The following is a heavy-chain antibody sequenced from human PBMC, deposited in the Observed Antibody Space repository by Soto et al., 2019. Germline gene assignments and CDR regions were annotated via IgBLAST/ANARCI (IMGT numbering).Heavy chain of an antibody. CDR1: GFSFISYA. CDR2: ISGSGGST. J-gene: IGHJ4*02. Sequence: GGSLRLSCAASGFSFISYAMSWVRQAPGKGLEWASGISGSGGSTYYADSVKGRFTISRDNSKNTLYLEMNSLRAEDTAVYYCAKDSGSWPYYFDYWGQGTLVTVSS. D-gene: IGHD6-13*01. CDR3: AKDSGSWPYYFDY. V-gene: IGHV3-23*01.